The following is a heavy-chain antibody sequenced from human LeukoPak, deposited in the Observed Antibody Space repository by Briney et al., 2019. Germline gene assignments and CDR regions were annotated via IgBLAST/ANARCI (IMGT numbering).Heavy chain of an antibody. CDR1: GFTFSDYY. J-gene: IGHJ4*02. V-gene: IGHV3-11*04. Sequence: GGSLRLSCAASGFTFSDYYMSWIRQAPGKGLEWVSYISTTGSTMYYADSVKGRFTISRDNAKNSLYLQMNSLRAEDTAVYYCARAGVYDSSGYYLGWGQGTLVTVSS. D-gene: IGHD3-22*01. CDR3: ARAGVYDSSGYYLG. CDR2: ISTTGSTM.